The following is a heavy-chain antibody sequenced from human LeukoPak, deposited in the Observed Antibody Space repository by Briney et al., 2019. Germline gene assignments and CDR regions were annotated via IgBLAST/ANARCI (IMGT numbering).Heavy chain of an antibody. Sequence: SETLSLTCTVSGGSISSYYWSWIRQPAGKGLEWIGRIYSSGSTNYNPSLKSRVTMSVDTSENQFSLNLTSVTAADTAVYYCANWGGSPRDYYYYYGMDVWGQGTTVTVSS. CDR3: ANWGGSPRDYYYYYGMDV. J-gene: IGHJ6*02. D-gene: IGHD3-3*01. CDR1: GGSISSYY. CDR2: IYSSGST. V-gene: IGHV4-4*07.